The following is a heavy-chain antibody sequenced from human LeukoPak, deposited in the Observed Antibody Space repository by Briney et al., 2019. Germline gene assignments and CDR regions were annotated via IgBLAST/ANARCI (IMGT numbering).Heavy chain of an antibody. CDR2: IYYNGST. D-gene: IGHD3-10*01. V-gene: IGHV4-59*08. Sequence: PSETLSLTCTVSGGSISSYYWSWIRQPPGKGLEWIGYIYYNGSTNYNPSLKSRVTISVDTSKNQFSLKLSSVTAADTAVYYCASGRNSYGSGSYYPLSAFDYWGQGTLVTVSS. J-gene: IGHJ4*02. CDR3: ASGRNSYGSGSYYPLSAFDY. CDR1: GGSISSYY.